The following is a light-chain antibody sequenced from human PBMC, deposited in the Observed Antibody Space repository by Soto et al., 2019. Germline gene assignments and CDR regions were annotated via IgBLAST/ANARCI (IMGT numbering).Light chain of an antibody. V-gene: IGKV1-5*03. CDR2: QAS. CDR3: QQYSSYST. CDR1: QSISSW. J-gene: IGKJ1*01. Sequence: DIQMTQSPSTLSASVGDRVTITCRASQSISSWLAWYQQKPGKAPKLLIYQASSFESGVPSRFSDSGSWTEFTLTISSLQPDDFATYYCQQYSSYSTFGQGTKVEIK.